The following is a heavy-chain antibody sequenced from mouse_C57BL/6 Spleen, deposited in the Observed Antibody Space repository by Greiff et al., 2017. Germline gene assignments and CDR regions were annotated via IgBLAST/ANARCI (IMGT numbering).Heavy chain of an antibody. CDR1: GYTFTSYW. V-gene: IGHV1-72*01. J-gene: IGHJ1*03. CDR2: IDPHSGGT. Sequence: QVQLQQPGAELVKPGASVKLSCKASGYTFTSYWMHWVKQRPGRGLEWIGRIDPHSGGTKYNEKFKSKATLTVDKPSSTAYMQLSSLTSEDSAVYYGARELTGFYWYFDVWGTGTTVTVSS. CDR3: ARELTGFYWYFDV. D-gene: IGHD4-1*01.